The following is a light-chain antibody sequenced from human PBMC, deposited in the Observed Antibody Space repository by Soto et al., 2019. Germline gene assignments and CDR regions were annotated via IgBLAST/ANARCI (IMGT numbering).Light chain of an antibody. Sequence: SYELTQPPSVPVSPGQTASITCSGDKLGDKYACWYQQKPGQSPVLVIYQDSKRPSGIPERFSGSNSGNTATLTISGTQAMDEADYYCQAWDSSTAVVFGGGTKVTVL. CDR1: KLGDKY. CDR3: QAWDSSTAVV. CDR2: QDS. J-gene: IGLJ2*01. V-gene: IGLV3-1*01.